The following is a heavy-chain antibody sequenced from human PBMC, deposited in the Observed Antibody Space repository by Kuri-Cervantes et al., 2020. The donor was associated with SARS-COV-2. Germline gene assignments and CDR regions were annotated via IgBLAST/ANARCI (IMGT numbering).Heavy chain of an antibody. V-gene: IGHV3-23*01. CDR3: AREMKEGAVMGAFDI. D-gene: IGHD1-26*01. CDR1: GFTFSGYA. CDR2: ISGSGGST. Sequence: GEFLKISCAASGFTFSGYAMSWVRQAPGKGLEWVSAISGSGGSTYYADSVKGRFTISRDNSKNTLYLQMNSLRAEDTAVYYCAREMKEGAVMGAFDIWGQGTMVTVSS. J-gene: IGHJ3*02.